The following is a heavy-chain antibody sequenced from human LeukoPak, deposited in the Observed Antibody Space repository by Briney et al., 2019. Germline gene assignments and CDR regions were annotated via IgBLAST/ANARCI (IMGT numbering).Heavy chain of an antibody. CDR1: GFTFSDYY. Sequence: GRSLRLSFAASGFTFSDYYMTWIRQDPGKGLEWLSYISTSSTYTNYADSVKGRFTISRDNAKNSLYLQMNSLRAEDTAVYYCARDLKGSAWYVDYWGQGTLVTVSS. CDR2: ISTSSTYT. D-gene: IGHD6-19*01. V-gene: IGHV3-11*05. CDR3: ARDLKGSAWYVDY. J-gene: IGHJ4*02.